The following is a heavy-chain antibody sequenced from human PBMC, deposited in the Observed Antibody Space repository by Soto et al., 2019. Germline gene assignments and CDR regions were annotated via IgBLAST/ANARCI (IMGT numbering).Heavy chain of an antibody. D-gene: IGHD6-13*01. CDR1: GFTFSNYA. Sequence: PGGSLRLSCSASGFTFSNYAMQWVRQAPGKGLEWVAVISSDGSNKFYTDSVKGRFTISRDKSKNTLFLQMNSLRADDTAVYYCARDLPASGTFDYWGQGTLVTVSS. J-gene: IGHJ4*02. V-gene: IGHV3-30-3*01. CDR2: ISSDGSNK. CDR3: ARDLPASGTFDY.